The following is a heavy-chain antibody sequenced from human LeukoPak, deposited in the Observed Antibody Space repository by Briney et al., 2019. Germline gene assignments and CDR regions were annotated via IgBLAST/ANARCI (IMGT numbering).Heavy chain of an antibody. CDR3: ARGPRNSSSYQYFQH. J-gene: IGHJ1*01. CDR1: GFTFSTYS. V-gene: IGHV3-21*01. Sequence: GGSLRLSCAASGFTFSTYSMNWVRQAPGKGLEWVSSISSSSSYIYYADSVKGRFTISRDNAKNSLYLQMNSLSAEDTAVYYCARGPRNSSSYQYFQHWGQGTLVTVSS. D-gene: IGHD6-13*01. CDR2: ISSSSSYI.